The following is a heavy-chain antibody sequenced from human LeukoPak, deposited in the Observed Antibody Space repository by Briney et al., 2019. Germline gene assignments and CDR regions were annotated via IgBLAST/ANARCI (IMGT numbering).Heavy chain of an antibody. CDR3: ARLLGPLSHYYYYMDV. Sequence: SETLSLTCTVSGYSISSGYYWGWIRQPPGKGLEWIGSLYHSGSTYYNPSLKSRVTISVDTSKNQFSLKLSSVTAADTAVYYCARLLGPLSHYYYYMDVWGKGTTVTISS. V-gene: IGHV4-38-2*02. D-gene: IGHD2/OR15-2a*01. CDR1: GYSISSGYY. J-gene: IGHJ6*03. CDR2: LYHSGST.